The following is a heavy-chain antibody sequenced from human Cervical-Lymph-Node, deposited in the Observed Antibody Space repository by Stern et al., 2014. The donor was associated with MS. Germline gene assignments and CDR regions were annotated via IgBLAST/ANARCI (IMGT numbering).Heavy chain of an antibody. CDR1: GFTFSSYA. V-gene: IGHV3-23*04. J-gene: IGHJ4*02. D-gene: IGHD1-26*01. CDR2: ISGSGGSQ. CDR3: AKFSWVGATTAGSDY. Sequence: EVQLVESGGGLVQPGGSLRLSCAASGFTFSSYAMSWVRQAPGKGLEWVSPISGSGGSQYYAASGKGRFTISRDNSKNPLYLQMNSLRAEDTAVYYWAKFSWVGATTAGSDYWGQGTLVTVSS.